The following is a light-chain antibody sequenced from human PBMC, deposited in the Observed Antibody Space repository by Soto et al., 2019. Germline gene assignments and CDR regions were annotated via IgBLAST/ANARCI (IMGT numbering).Light chain of an antibody. J-gene: IGKJ4*01. CDR2: DAS. Sequence: EIVLTQSPATLSLSPGERATLSCRASQSVSSYLLWFQQKPGQAPRLLIFDASNRASGVPARFSGSGSGTDFTLTINSLEPEDFAVYYCHQRTNWPLTFGGGTKVEIK. CDR1: QSVSSY. V-gene: IGKV3-11*01. CDR3: HQRTNWPLT.